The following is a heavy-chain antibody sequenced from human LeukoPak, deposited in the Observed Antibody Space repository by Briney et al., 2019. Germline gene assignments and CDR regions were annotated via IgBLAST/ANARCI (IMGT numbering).Heavy chain of an antibody. CDR1: GGSFSGYY. CDR2: INHSGST. Sequence: SETLSLTCAVYGGSFSGYYWSWIRQPPGKGLEWIGEINHSGSTNYNPSLKSRVTISVDTSKNQFSLKLSSVTAADTAVYYCARRLRGRDFDYWGRGTLVTVSS. D-gene: IGHD2-15*01. J-gene: IGHJ4*02. V-gene: IGHV4-34*01. CDR3: ARRLRGRDFDY.